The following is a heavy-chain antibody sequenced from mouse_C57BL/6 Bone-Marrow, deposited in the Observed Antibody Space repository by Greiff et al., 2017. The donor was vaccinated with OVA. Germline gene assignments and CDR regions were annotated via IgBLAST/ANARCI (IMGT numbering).Heavy chain of an antibody. CDR3: ASQGTMVKRAMDD. V-gene: IGHV5-6*01. D-gene: IGHD2-1*01. CDR1: GFTFSSYG. Sequence: EVKLLESGGDLVKPGGSLKLSCAASGFTFSSYGMSWVRQTPDKRLEWVATISSGGSYTYYPDSVKGRFTISRDNAKNTLYLQMSSLKSEDTAMYYYASQGTMVKRAMDDWGQGASVT. J-gene: IGHJ4*01. CDR2: ISSGGSYT.